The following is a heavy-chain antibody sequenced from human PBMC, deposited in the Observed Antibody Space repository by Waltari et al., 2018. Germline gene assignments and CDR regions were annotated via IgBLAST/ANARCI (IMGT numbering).Heavy chain of an antibody. V-gene: IGHV1-69*02. Sequence: QVQLVQSGAEVKKPGSSVKVSCKASGGTFSSYTISWVRQAPGQGLEWMGRIIPLLGIANYARKFQVRVTMTADKSTSTAYMELSSLRSEDTAVYYCAGARRYCSSTSGYTGYYFDYWGQGTLVTVSS. CDR2: IIPLLGIA. CDR3: AGARRYCSSTSGYTGYYFDY. J-gene: IGHJ4*02. D-gene: IGHD2-2*02. CDR1: GGTFSSYT.